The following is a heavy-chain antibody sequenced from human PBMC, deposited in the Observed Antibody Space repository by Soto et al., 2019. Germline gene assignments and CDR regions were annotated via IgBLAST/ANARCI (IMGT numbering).Heavy chain of an antibody. CDR3: AKVGIAAAGTQGYYYYGMDV. J-gene: IGHJ6*02. CDR1: GFTFSSYG. Sequence: GGSLRLSCAASGFTFSSYGMHWVRQAPGKGLEWVAVISYDGSNKYYADSVKGRFTISRDNSKNTLYLQMNSLRAEDTAVYYCAKVGIAAAGTQGYYYYGMDVWGQGTTVTAP. D-gene: IGHD6-13*01. V-gene: IGHV3-30*18. CDR2: ISYDGSNK.